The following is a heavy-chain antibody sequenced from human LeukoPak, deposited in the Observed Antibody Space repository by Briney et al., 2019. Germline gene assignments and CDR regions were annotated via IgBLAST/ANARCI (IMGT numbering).Heavy chain of an antibody. D-gene: IGHD3-9*01. V-gene: IGHV4-34*01. CDR3: ARAPGAEYYDILTGYYRGYFDY. CDR1: GGSFSGYY. J-gene: IGHJ4*02. CDR2: INHSGST. Sequence: SETLSHTCAVYGGSFSGYYWSWIRQPPGKGLEWIGEINHSGSTNYNPSLKSRVTVSVDTSKNQFSLKLSSVTAADTAVYYCARAPGAEYYDILTGYYRGYFDYWGQGTLVTVSS.